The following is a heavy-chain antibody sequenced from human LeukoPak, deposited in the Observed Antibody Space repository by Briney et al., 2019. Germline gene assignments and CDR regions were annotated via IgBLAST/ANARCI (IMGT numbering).Heavy chain of an antibody. CDR1: GFTFSNYA. Sequence: GGSLRLSCAASGFTFSNYAMTWVRQAPGKGLEWVSVIGGSGVNAYYADSVKGRFTITRDNSKNTVYLQMNSLRADDTALYYCAKDSTWIQLWFDYWGQGTLVTVSS. CDR2: IGGSGVNA. D-gene: IGHD5-18*01. J-gene: IGHJ4*02. CDR3: AKDSTWIQLWFDY. V-gene: IGHV3-23*01.